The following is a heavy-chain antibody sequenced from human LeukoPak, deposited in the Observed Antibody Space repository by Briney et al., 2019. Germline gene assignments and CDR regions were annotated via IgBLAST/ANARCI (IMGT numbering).Heavy chain of an antibody. CDR3: ARDFWILGRPAYYYYGMDV. D-gene: IGHD3-3*01. CDR1: GGTFSSYA. J-gene: IGHJ6*02. CDR2: IIPIFGTA. Sequence: GASVNVSCKASGGTFSSYAISWVRQAPGQGLEWMGGIIPIFGTANYAQKFQGRVTITADESTSTAYMELSSLRSEDTAVYYCARDFWILGRPAYYYYGMDVWGQGTTVTVSS. V-gene: IGHV1-69*01.